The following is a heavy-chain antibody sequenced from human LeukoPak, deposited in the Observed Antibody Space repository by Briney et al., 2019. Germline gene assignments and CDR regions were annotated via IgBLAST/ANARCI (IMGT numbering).Heavy chain of an antibody. CDR2: IIPIFGTA. CDR1: GGTFSSYA. CDR3: ARGYYVRTTDFDY. J-gene: IGHJ4*02. D-gene: IGHD3-10*02. Sequence: ASVKVSCTASGGTFSSYAISWVRQAPGQGLEWMGGIIPIFGTANYAQKFQGRVTITADESTSTAYMELSSLRSEDTAVYYCARGYYVRTTDFDYWGQGTLVTVSS. V-gene: IGHV1-69*13.